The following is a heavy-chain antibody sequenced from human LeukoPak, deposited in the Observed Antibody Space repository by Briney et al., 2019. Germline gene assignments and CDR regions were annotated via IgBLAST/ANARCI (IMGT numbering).Heavy chain of an antibody. J-gene: IGHJ4*02. Sequence: SETLSLTCTVSGGSISSYHWSWIRQPAGKGPEWIGHININEGPKYNPSLRSRVTMSADTSRNQYSLKLTSVTAADTAVYYCARDANSYGPDFDYWGQGALVTVSS. CDR1: GGSISSYH. CDR2: ININEGP. CDR3: ARDANSYGPDFDY. V-gene: IGHV4-4*07. D-gene: IGHD3-16*01.